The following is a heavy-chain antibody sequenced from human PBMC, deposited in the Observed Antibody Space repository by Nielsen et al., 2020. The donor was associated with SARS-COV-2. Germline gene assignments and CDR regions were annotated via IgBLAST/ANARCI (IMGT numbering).Heavy chain of an antibody. CDR2: ISSSSSYI. D-gene: IGHD3-22*01. Sequence: GESLKISCAASGFTFSSYRMNWVRQAPGKGLEWVSSISSSSSYIYYADSVKGRFTISRDNAKNSLYLQMNSLRAEDTAVYYCARVWDYYDSSGYYPDYWGQGTVVTVSS. J-gene: IGHJ4*02. CDR1: GFTFSSYR. CDR3: ARVWDYYDSSGYYPDY. V-gene: IGHV3-21*01.